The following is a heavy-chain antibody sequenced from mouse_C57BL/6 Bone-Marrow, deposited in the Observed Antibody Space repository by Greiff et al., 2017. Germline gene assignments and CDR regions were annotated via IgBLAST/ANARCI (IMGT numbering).Heavy chain of an antibody. CDR3: ARSYGNPAWFAY. V-gene: IGHV1-64*01. Sequence: VKLQQSGAELVKPGASVKLSCKASGYTFTSYWMHWVKQRPGQGLEWIGMIHPNSGSTNYNEKFKSKATLTVDKSSSTAYMQLSSLTSEDSAVYYCARSYGNPAWFAYWGQGTLVTVSA. D-gene: IGHD2-1*01. J-gene: IGHJ3*01. CDR1: GYTFTSYW. CDR2: IHPNSGST.